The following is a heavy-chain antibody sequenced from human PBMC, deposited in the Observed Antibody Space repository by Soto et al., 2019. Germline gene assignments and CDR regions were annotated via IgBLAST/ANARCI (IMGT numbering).Heavy chain of an antibody. CDR1: GDSVSSNSAA. J-gene: IGHJ3*02. CDR2: TYYRSKWYN. V-gene: IGHV6-1*01. D-gene: IGHD3-22*01. Sequence: SQTLSLTCAISGDSVSSNSAAWNWIRQSPSRGLEWLGRTYYRSKWYNDYAVSVKSRITINPDTSKNQFSLQLNSVTPEDTAVYYCARDVDSSGYYWPNVQAFDIWGQGTMVTVSS. CDR3: ARDVDSSGYYWPNVQAFDI.